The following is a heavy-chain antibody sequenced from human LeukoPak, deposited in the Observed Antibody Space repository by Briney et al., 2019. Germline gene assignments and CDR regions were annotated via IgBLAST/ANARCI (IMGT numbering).Heavy chain of an antibody. CDR1: GFTFSSYA. CDR3: AKVECSGGSCYFEYFDY. Sequence: GGSLRLSCAASGFTFSSYAMSWVRQAPGKGLEWVSAISGSGGSTYYADSVKGRFTISRDNSKNTLYLQMNSLSAEDTAVYYCAKVECSGGSCYFEYFDYWGQGTLVTVSS. J-gene: IGHJ4*02. CDR2: ISGSGGST. V-gene: IGHV3-23*01. D-gene: IGHD2-15*01.